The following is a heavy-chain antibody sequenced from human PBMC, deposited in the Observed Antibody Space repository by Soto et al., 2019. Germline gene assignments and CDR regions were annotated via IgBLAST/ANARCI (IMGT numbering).Heavy chain of an antibody. Sequence: QVQLVQSGAEVKKPGSSVKVSCKASGGTFSSYAISWVRQAAGQGLEWMGGIIPIVATATYAQKLQGRVTITADESTSTAYMELGSRRSEGSGVYYCARDLLGFGFTYADVWGQGTTVTVSS. J-gene: IGHJ6*02. V-gene: IGHV1-69*12. CDR3: ARDLLGFGFTYADV. D-gene: IGHD3-10*01. CDR2: IIPIVATA. CDR1: GGTFSSYA.